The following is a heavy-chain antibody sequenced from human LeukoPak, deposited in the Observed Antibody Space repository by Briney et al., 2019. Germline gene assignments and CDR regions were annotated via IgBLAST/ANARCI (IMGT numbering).Heavy chain of an antibody. J-gene: IGHJ5*02. D-gene: IGHD5-24*01. CDR2: MVGSGET. V-gene: IGHV3-23*01. Sequence: PGGSLRLSCAASGFTFSSSAMSWVRQAPGKGLEWVSGMVGSGETYYADSVKGRFTISRDNSRTTLYLQMNSLRVEDTAIYYCAKDMHYNDGRWEFDPWGQGTLVTVSS. CDR1: GFTFSSSA. CDR3: AKDMHYNDGRWEFDP.